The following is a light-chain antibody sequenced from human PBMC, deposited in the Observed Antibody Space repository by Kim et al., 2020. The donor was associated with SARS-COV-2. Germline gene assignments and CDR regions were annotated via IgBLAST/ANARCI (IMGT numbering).Light chain of an antibody. CDR3: QQYSRWPPYT. CDR2: GAS. J-gene: IGKJ2*01. Sequence: EIVMTQSPATLSVSPGERVTLSCRASQTVDSNLAWYQQKPGQAPRLLIYGASTRATDIPARFSGSGSGTEFTLMISSLQSEDFAVYYCQQYSRWPPYTFGQGTKVDIK. CDR1: QTVDSN. V-gene: IGKV3-15*01.